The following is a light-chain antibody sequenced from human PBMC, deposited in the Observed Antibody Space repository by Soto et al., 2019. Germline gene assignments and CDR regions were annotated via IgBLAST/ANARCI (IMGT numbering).Light chain of an antibody. J-gene: IGLJ2*01. CDR2: EVS. CDR3: SSYTSSSTLYVV. CDR1: SGDVGGYNY. Sequence: QSALTQPASVSGSPGQSITISCTGTSGDVGGYNYVSWYLQHPGKAPKLMIYEVSNRPSGVSNRFSGSKSGNTASLTISGLQAEDEADYYCSSYTSSSTLYVVFGGGTKLTVL. V-gene: IGLV2-14*01.